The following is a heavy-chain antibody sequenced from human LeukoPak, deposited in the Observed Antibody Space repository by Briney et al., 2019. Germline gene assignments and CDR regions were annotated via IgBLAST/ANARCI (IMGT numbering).Heavy chain of an antibody. CDR1: GFFLSDYN. CDR2: IAISGTYI. D-gene: IGHD1-26*01. Sequence: GGSLRLSCAASGFFLSDYNMNWVREAPGKGLEWVSFIAISGTYITYADSVKGRFTISRDNAKNSLYLQMNSLRVEDTAVYYCTRDLSATARAYDYWGQGTLVTVSS. CDR3: TRDLSATARAYDY. J-gene: IGHJ4*02. V-gene: IGHV3-21*01.